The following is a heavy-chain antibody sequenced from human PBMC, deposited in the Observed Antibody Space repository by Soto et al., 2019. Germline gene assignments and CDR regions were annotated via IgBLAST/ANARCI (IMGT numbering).Heavy chain of an antibody. CDR3: GKGGGGDHGY. D-gene: IGHD2-21*02. V-gene: IGHV3-23*04. Sequence: EVQLVESEGGLVQPGGSLRLSCEASGFIFTTSDMSWVRQAPGKGLEWISSITITGDTTHYADSVKGRFTISRDNSRNTGYLQRNSLRVDDPAVYYCGKGGGGDHGYWGQGTLVAVSS. CDR1: GFIFTTSD. CDR2: ITITGDTT. J-gene: IGHJ4*02.